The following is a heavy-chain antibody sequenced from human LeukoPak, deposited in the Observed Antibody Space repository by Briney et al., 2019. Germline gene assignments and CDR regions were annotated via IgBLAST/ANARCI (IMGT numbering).Heavy chain of an antibody. J-gene: IGHJ4*02. CDR1: GGSISSHY. CDR2: IYYSGST. Sequence: SETLSLTCTVSGGSISSHYWSWIRQPPGKGLEWTGYIYYSGSTNYNPSLKSRVTISVDTSKNQFSLKLSSVTAADTAVYYCARNSNGDYYFDYWGQGTLVTVSS. D-gene: IGHD4-11*01. V-gene: IGHV4-59*11. CDR3: ARNSNGDYYFDY.